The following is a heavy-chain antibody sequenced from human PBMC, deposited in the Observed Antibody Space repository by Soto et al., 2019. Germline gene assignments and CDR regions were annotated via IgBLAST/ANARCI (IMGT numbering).Heavy chain of an antibody. Sequence: GASVNVSCKASGYTFTGYYMHWVREAPGQGLEWMGWINPNSGDTQYAQKFQGRVTMTRDTSISTAYMELSRLTSDDTAVFYCARPTLERLFDYWGQGTLVTVSS. CDR3: ARPTLERLFDY. J-gene: IGHJ4*02. CDR1: GYTFTGYY. D-gene: IGHD1-1*01. CDR2: INPNSGDT. V-gene: IGHV1-2*02.